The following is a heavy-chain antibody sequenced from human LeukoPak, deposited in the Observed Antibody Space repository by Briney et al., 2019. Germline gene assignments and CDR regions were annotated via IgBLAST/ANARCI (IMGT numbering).Heavy chain of an antibody. V-gene: IGHV4-31*03. D-gene: IGHD2-2*01. CDR1: GGSISSGGYY. J-gene: IGHJ5*02. Sequence: PSQTLSLTCTVSGGSISSGGYYWSWIRQHPGKGLEWIGYIYYSGSTYYNPSLKSRVTISVDTSKNQFSLKLSSVTAADTAVYYCARARQLRKYNWFDPWGQGTLVTVSS. CDR3: ARARQLRKYNWFDP. CDR2: IYYSGST.